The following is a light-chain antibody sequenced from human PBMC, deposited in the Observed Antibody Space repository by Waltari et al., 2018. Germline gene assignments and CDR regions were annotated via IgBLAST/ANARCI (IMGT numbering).Light chain of an antibody. CDR2: DAS. Sequence: DIQMTQSPSTLSPSVGDTVTITCRASQSISDYLAWYQQKPGKAPKFLIYDASTLKNGVPSRFSGSVSGTEFTLTISSLQPDDFATYYCQHYSGFSSRTFGQGTKVDIK. J-gene: IGKJ1*01. CDR3: QHYSGFSSRT. CDR1: QSISDY. V-gene: IGKV1-5*01.